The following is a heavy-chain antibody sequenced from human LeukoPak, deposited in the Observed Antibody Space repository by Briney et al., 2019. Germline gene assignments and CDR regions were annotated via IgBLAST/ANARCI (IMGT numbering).Heavy chain of an antibody. J-gene: IGHJ3*02. D-gene: IGHD2-15*01. CDR3: AREVGSSRAFDI. CDR1: GFRFSDFY. V-gene: IGHV3-11*05. CDR2: FDRGRDGK. Sequence: GGSLILSCAGSGFRFSDFYMAWMRQTPGKGLQRVSFFDRGRDGKGHADSVKGRFTISRDTDKNSLSLLMSSLTGEDTAVYYCAREVGSSRAFDIWGQGTMVTVSS.